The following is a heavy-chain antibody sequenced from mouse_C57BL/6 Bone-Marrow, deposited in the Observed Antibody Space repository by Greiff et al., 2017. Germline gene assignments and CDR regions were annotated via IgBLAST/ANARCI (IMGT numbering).Heavy chain of an antibody. J-gene: IGHJ1*03. Sequence: EVQVVESGAELVRPGASVKLSCTASGFNIKDYYMHWVKQRPEQGLEWIGRIDPEDGDTEYAPKFQGKATMTADTSSNTAYLQLSSLTSEDTAVYYCTTVSYYYGSSYHWYFDVWGTGTTVTVSS. V-gene: IGHV14-1*01. D-gene: IGHD1-1*01. CDR2: IDPEDGDT. CDR1: GFNIKDYY. CDR3: TTVSYYYGSSYHWYFDV.